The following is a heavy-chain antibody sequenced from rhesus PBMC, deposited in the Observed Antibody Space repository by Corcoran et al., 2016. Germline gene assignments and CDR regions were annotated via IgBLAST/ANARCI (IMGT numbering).Heavy chain of an antibody. CDR2: INSGGGST. Sequence: EVQLVETGGGLVQPGGSLKLSCAASGFTFSSYGMSWVRQAPGKGLEWVSAINSGGGSTYYADSVKGRFTISRDNSKNTLSLQMNSLRAEDTAVYYCAKNTNCWTGYYFDYWGQGVLVTVSS. J-gene: IGHJ4*01. V-gene: IGHV3S5*01. D-gene: IGHD3-3*01. CDR1: GFTFSSYG. CDR3: AKNTNCWTGYYFDY.